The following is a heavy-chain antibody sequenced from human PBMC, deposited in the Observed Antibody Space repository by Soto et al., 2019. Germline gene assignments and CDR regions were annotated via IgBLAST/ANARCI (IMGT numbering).Heavy chain of an antibody. Sequence: GGSLRLSCAASGFTFSSYAMSWVRQAPGKGLEWVSAISGSGGSTYYADSVKGRFTISRDNSKNTLYLQMNSLRAEDTAVYYCAAKRNEYHSSWCLWGQGTLVTVSS. CDR1: GFTFSSYA. V-gene: IGHV3-23*01. CDR3: AAKRNEYHSSWCL. CDR2: ISGSGGST. J-gene: IGHJ4*02. D-gene: IGHD6-13*01.